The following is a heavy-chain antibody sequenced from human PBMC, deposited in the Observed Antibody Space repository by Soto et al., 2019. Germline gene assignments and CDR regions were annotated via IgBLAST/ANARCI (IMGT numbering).Heavy chain of an antibody. Sequence: QVQLVQSGAEVKKPGASVKVSCKASGYTFTSYDINWVRQATGQGLEWMAWMNPYSVNTGYTQKFQGRVTRTRKTSISTAYREQSSLRSEATAVYYCESGRNDDDDAFDIWGQGTLVTVSS. V-gene: IGHV1-8*01. J-gene: IGHJ3*02. D-gene: IGHD1-1*01. CDR2: MNPYSVNT. CDR3: ESGRNDDDDAFDI. CDR1: GYTFTSYD.